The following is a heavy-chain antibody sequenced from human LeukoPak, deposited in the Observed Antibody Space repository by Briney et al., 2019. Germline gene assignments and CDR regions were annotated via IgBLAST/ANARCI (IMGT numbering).Heavy chain of an antibody. CDR3: ARTETEGVVVQPEFDY. CDR1: GYTFTSYA. V-gene: IGHV1-3*01. D-gene: IGHD2-15*01. J-gene: IGHJ4*02. Sequence: ASVKVSCKASGYTFTSYAMHWVRQAPGQRLEWMGWINAGNGNTKYSQKFQGRVTITRDTSASTAYMELSSLRSEDTAVYYCARTETEGVVVQPEFDYWGQGTLVTVSS. CDR2: INAGNGNT.